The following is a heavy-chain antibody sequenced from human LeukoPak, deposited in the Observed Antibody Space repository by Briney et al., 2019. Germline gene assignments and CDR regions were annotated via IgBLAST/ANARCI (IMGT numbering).Heavy chain of an antibody. D-gene: IGHD3-22*01. V-gene: IGHV1-8*01. Sequence: GASVKVSCKASGYTFTSYDINWVRQATGQGLEWMGWMNPNSGDTGYVQKFQGRVTMTRDTSTSTVYMELSSLRSEDTAVYYCARVATSYYYDSSGSNWFDPWGQGTLVTVSS. CDR1: GYTFTSYD. CDR3: ARVATSYYYDSSGSNWFDP. CDR2: MNPNSGDT. J-gene: IGHJ5*02.